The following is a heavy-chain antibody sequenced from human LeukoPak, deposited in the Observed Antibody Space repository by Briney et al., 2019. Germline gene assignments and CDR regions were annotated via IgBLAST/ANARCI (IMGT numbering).Heavy chain of an antibody. J-gene: IGHJ1*01. V-gene: IGHV3-30*02. CDR3: AKRGFRAPSGDDVLESLHL. Sequence: GGSLGLSCAASGLVFSKYGMHWVRQTPGKGLEWVAFLEYDGTSNYLDSVKGRFTISRDNSESTLYLQMNSLQVEDTAIYYCAKRGFRAPSGDDVLESLHLWGQGTLVTVSS. D-gene: IGHD2-21*01. CDR1: GLVFSKYG. CDR2: LEYDGTS.